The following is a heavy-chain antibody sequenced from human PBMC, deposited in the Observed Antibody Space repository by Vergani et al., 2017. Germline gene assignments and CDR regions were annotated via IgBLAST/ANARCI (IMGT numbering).Heavy chain of an antibody. J-gene: IGHJ4*02. CDR3: ARAKGDLWSGYWWGPKDY. Sequence: QVQLVESGGGLVKPGGSLRLSCAASGFTFSDYYMSWIRQAPGKGLEWVSYISSDGSSIYYADTVKGRFTLSRDNVKNSLYLQINSLRAEDTAVYYCARAKGDLWSGYWWGPKDYWGQGTLVTVSS. D-gene: IGHD3-3*01. V-gene: IGHV3-11*01. CDR1: GFTFSDYY. CDR2: ISSDGSSI.